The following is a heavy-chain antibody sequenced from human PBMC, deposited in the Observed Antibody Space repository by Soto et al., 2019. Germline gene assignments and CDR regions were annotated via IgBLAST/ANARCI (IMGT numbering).Heavy chain of an antibody. D-gene: IGHD5-12*01. CDR2: INPSGGST. V-gene: IGHV1-46*03. CDR3: ARAEWLRLGFDY. Sequence: QVQLVQSGAEVKKPGASVKVSCKASGYTFTSYYMHWVRQAPGQGLEWMGIINPSGGSTSYAQKFQGRGTMTRDTSTSTVYMELSSLRSEDTAVYYCARAEWLRLGFDYWGQGTLVTVSS. J-gene: IGHJ4*02. CDR1: GYTFTSYY.